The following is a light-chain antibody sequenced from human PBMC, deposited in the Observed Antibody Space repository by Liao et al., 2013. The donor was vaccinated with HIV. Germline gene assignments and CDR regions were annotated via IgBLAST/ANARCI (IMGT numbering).Light chain of an antibody. Sequence: SYELTQPPSVSVAPGKTARITCGGNNIGSKSVHCYQQKPGQAPVLVIYSDIDRPSGIPERFSGSNSGNTATLTISRVEVGDEADYYCQVWDSSSDHRGVFGGGTKLTVL. CDR3: QVWDSSSDHRGV. J-gene: IGLJ2*01. CDR2: SDI. CDR1: NIGSKS. V-gene: IGLV3-21*01.